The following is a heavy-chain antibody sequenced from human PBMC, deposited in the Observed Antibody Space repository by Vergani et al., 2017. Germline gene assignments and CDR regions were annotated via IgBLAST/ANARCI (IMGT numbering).Heavy chain of an antibody. D-gene: IGHD3-22*01. Sequence: QVQLQESGPGLVKPSETLSLTCTVSGGSISSYYWSWIRQPPGKGLEWIGYIYYSGSTNYNPSLKSRVTLSVDTSKNQFSLKLSSVTAADTAVYYCARVGPSAIVVAGGFDPWGQGTLVAVSS. V-gene: IGHV4-59*01. J-gene: IGHJ5*02. CDR3: ARVGPSAIVVAGGFDP. CDR2: IYYSGST. CDR1: GGSISSYY.